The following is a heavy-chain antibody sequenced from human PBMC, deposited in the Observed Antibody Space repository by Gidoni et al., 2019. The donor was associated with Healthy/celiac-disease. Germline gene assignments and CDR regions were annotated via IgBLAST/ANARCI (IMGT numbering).Heavy chain of an antibody. CDR1: GGSISSYY. D-gene: IGHD4-4*01. Sequence: QVQLQESGPGLVKPSETLSLTCTVSGGSISSYYWSWIRQPPGKGLEWIGYIYYSGSTNYNPSLKSRVTISVDTSKNQFSLKLSSVTAADTAVYYCAREGQDYSNYYFDYWGQGTLFTVSS. CDR2: IYYSGST. CDR3: AREGQDYSNYYFDY. V-gene: IGHV4-59*01. J-gene: IGHJ4*02.